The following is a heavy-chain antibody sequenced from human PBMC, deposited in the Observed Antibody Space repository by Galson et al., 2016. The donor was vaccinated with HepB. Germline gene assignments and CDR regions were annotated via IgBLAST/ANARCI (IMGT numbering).Heavy chain of an antibody. CDR1: GFSFGSYW. D-gene: IGHD3-10*01. CDR3: ATYYYGLGHAY. J-gene: IGHJ4*02. V-gene: IGHV3-7*03. CDR2: IKPDGSEK. Sequence: SLRLSCAGSGFSFGSYWMSWVRQSPGKGLEWVANIKPDGSEKSYVDSVEGRFTISRDNAKNSLYLQMNSLRAEDTAIYYCATYYYGLGHAYWGQGILITVSS.